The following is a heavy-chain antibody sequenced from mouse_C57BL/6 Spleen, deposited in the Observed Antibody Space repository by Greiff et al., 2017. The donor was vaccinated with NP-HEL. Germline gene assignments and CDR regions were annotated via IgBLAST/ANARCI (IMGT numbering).Heavy chain of an antibody. D-gene: IGHD2-4*01. Sequence: EVMLVESEGGLVQPGSSMKLSCTASGFTFSDYYMAWVRQVPEKGLEWVANINYDGSSTYYLDSLKSRFIISRDNAKNILYLQMSSLKSEDTATYYCARDRGLRQRGAMDYWGQGTSVTVSS. CDR1: GFTFSDYY. CDR2: INYDGSST. V-gene: IGHV5-16*01. J-gene: IGHJ4*01. CDR3: ARDRGLRQRGAMDY.